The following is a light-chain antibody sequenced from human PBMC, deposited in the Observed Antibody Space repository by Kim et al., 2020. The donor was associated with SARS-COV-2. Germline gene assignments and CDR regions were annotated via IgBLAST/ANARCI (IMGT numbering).Light chain of an antibody. CDR1: QSVSSSY. Sequence: EIVLTQSPGTLSLSPGERATLSCRASQSVSSSYLAWYQQKPGQAPRLLIYGASSRATGIPDRFSGSGSGTDFTLTISRLEPEDFAVYYCQQYDSLTTLGQGTKVDIK. CDR3: QQYDSLTT. CDR2: GAS. J-gene: IGKJ1*01. V-gene: IGKV3-20*01.